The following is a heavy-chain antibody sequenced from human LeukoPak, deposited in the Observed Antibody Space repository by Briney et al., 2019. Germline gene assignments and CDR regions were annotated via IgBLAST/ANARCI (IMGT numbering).Heavy chain of an antibody. CDR3: ARVRQVVVVSVFDP. Sequence: PSETLSLTCTVSGGSISSGDYYWSWIRQPPGKGLEWIGYIYYSGSTYYNPSLKSRVTISVDTSKNQFSLKLSSVTAADTAVYYCARVRQVVVVSVFDPWGQGTLVTVSS. CDR1: GGSISSGDYY. J-gene: IGHJ5*02. D-gene: IGHD2-15*01. CDR2: IYYSGST. V-gene: IGHV4-30-4*01.